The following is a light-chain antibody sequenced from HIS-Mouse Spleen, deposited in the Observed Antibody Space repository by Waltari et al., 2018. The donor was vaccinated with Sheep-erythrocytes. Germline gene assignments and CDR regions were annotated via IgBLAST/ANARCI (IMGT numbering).Light chain of an antibody. CDR1: QSISSY. J-gene: IGKJ4*01. CDR3: QQSYSTPPT. CDR2: AAS. Sequence: DIQMTQSPSSLSASVVDRVTITCRASQSISSYLNWYQQKPGKAPKILIYAASSLQSGVPSRFSGSGAGTDFTLTISSLQPEDFATYYCQQSYSTPPTFGGGTKVEIK. V-gene: IGKV1-39*01.